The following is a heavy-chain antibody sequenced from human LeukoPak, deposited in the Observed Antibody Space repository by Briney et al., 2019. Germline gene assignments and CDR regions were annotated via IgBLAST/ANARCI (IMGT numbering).Heavy chain of an antibody. D-gene: IGHD2-15*01. CDR3: ARGLGCSGGSCYSYWFDP. J-gene: IGHJ5*02. Sequence: EASVNVSCKASGYTFTSYDINWVRQATGQGLEWMGWMNPNSGNTGYAQKFQGRVTMTRNTSISTAYMELSSLRSEDTAVYYCARGLGCSGGSCYSYWFDPWGQGTLVTVSS. V-gene: IGHV1-8*01. CDR1: GYTFTSYD. CDR2: MNPNSGNT.